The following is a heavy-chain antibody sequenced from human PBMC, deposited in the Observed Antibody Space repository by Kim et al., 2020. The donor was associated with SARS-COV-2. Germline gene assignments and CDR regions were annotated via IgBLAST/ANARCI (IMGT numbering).Heavy chain of an antibody. D-gene: IGHD1-1*01. CDR3: AREGTKQNGGYYSDH. Sequence: ASVKVSCKASGYTFTNNTLPWVRQAPGQGLEWMGWINVANGNRQYLQKLQDRLIITRDTSATTAYMELSSLTTDDTAVYYCAREGTKQNGGYYSDHWGLG. CDR2: INVANGNR. CDR1: GYTFTNNT. J-gene: IGHJ4*02. V-gene: IGHV1-3*01.